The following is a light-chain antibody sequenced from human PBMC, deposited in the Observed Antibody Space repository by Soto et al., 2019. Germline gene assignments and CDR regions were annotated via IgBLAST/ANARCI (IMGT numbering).Light chain of an antibody. CDR3: SSYAGNSLDV. CDR2: EGS. V-gene: IGLV2-23*01. CDR1: SSDVGSYNL. J-gene: IGLJ1*01. Sequence: QSVLTQPASVSGSPGQSSTISCTGTSSDVGSYNLVSWYQQHPGKAPKLMIYEGSKRPSGVSNRFSGSKSGNTASLTISGLQAEDEADYYWSSYAGNSLDVFGTGTKVTVL.